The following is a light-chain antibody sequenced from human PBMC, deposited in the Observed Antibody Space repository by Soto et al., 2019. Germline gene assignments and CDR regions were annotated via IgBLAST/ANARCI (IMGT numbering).Light chain of an antibody. V-gene: IGKV1-5*01. CDR3: QQYNSYPWT. Sequence: TQAPSTLVSTVGGRGTIPFRASQSISSWLAWYQQKPGKAPKLLIYDASSLESGVPSRFSGSGSGTEFTLTISSLQPDDFATYYCQQYNSYPWTFGQGTKVDIK. CDR2: DAS. J-gene: IGKJ1*01. CDR1: QSISSW.